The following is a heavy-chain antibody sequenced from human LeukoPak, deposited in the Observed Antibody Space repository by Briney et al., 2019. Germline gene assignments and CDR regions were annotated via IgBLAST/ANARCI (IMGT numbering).Heavy chain of an antibody. CDR2: ISYDGSNK. V-gene: IGHV3-30-3*01. D-gene: IGHD2-2*02. CDR1: EFTLRSYA. J-gene: IGHJ4*02. CDR3: ARQGSPVYCSSTSCYRGLGY. Sequence: GGSLRLSCAASEFTLRSYAMHWVRQAPGKGLEWVAVISYDGSNKYYADSVKGRFTISRDNSKNTLYLQMNSLRSEDTAVYYCARQGSPVYCSSTSCYRGLGYWGQGTLVTVSS.